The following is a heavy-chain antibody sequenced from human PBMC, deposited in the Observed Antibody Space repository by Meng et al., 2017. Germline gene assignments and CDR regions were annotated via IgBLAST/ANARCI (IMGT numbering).Heavy chain of an antibody. D-gene: IGHD6-19*01. CDR2: IYTSGST. V-gene: IGHV4-61*02. CDR3: AREDRAGPVDY. Sequence: SETLSLTCTVSGGSISSGSYYWSWIRQPAGKGLEWIGRIYTSGSTNYNPSLKSRVTISVDTSENQFSLKLSSVTAADTAVYYCAREDRAGPVDYWGQGTLVTVSS. J-gene: IGHJ4*02. CDR1: GGSISSGSYY.